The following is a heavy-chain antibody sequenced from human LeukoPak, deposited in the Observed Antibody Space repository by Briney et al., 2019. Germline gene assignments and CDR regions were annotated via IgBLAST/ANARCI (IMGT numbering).Heavy chain of an antibody. CDR2: IYYSGST. CDR1: GGSISSYY. D-gene: IGHD6-19*01. Sequence: PSETLSLTCTVSGGSISSYYWSWIRHPPGKGLEWIGYIYYSGSTNYNPSLKSRVTISVDTSKNQFSLKRSSVTAADTAAYYCARGGEQWLVNGFDYWGQGTLVTVSS. J-gene: IGHJ4*02. V-gene: IGHV4-59*01. CDR3: ARGGEQWLVNGFDY.